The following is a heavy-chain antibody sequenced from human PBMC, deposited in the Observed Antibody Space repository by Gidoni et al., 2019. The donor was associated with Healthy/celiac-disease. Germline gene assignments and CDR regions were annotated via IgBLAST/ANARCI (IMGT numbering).Heavy chain of an antibody. Sequence: QVQLQESGPGLVKPSGTLSLTCAVSGGSISSNNWRSWVRQPPGKGLEWIGIIYHSGSTNYNPSLKSRVTISVDKSKNQFSLKLSSVTAADTAVYYCARANKARYYYYGMDVWGQGTTVTVSS. CDR2: IYHSGST. J-gene: IGHJ6*02. CDR3: ARANKARYYYYGMDV. CDR1: GGSISSNNW. V-gene: IGHV4-4*02.